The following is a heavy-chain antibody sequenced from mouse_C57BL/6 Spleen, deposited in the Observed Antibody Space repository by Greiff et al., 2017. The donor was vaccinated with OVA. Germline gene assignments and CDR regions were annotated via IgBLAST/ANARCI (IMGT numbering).Heavy chain of an antibody. Sequence: VQLQQSGPVLVKPGASVKMSCKASGYTFTDYYMNWVKQSHGKSLEWIGVINPYNGGNSYDQKFKGKATLTVDKYSSTAYLDLNSLTLEDAAVYYCASGDGRGYARDYWGQGTSVTVSS. CDR1: GYTFTDYY. CDR3: ASGDGRGYARDY. D-gene: IGHD1-1*01. V-gene: IGHV1-19*01. CDR2: INPYNGGN. J-gene: IGHJ4*01.